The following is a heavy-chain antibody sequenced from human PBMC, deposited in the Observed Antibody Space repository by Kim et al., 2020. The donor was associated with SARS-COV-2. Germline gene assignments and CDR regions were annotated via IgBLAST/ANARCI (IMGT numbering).Heavy chain of an antibody. J-gene: IGHJ6*02. Sequence: GGSLRLSCAASGFTFSSYAMHWVRQAPGKGLEWVAVISYDGSNKYYADSVNGRFTISRDNSKNTLYLQMNSLRAEDTAVYYCAREWAIFGVVTGIYYYYGMDVWGQGTTVTVSS. CDR1: GFTFSSYA. D-gene: IGHD3-3*01. CDR2: ISYDGSNK. V-gene: IGHV3-30-3*01. CDR3: AREWAIFGVVTGIYYYYGMDV.